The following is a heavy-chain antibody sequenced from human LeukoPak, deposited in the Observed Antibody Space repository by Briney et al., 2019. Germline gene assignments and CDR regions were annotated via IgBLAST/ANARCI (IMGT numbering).Heavy chain of an antibody. Sequence: SETLSLTCTVSGDSISSYCWSWIRQPPGKGLEWIGNMYYSGSTNYNPSLKSRVTISVDTSKNQFSLKLSSVTAADTAVYYCARESYYGSGSEGYFAYWGQGTLVTVSS. J-gene: IGHJ4*02. V-gene: IGHV4-59*01. CDR2: MYYSGST. D-gene: IGHD3-10*01. CDR1: GDSISSYC. CDR3: ARESYYGSGSEGYFAY.